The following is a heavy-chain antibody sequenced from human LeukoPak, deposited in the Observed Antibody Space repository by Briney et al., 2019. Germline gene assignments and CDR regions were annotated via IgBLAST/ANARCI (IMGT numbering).Heavy chain of an antibody. Sequence: PGGSLRLSCAASGFTVSSNYMSWVRQAPGKGLEWVSVIYSGGSTYYADSVKGRFTISRDNSKNTLYLQVNSLRAEDTAVYYCARVRIAENYGMDVWGQGTTVTVSS. D-gene: IGHD6-13*01. CDR3: ARVRIAENYGMDV. J-gene: IGHJ6*02. CDR2: IYSGGST. V-gene: IGHV3-66*01. CDR1: GFTVSSNY.